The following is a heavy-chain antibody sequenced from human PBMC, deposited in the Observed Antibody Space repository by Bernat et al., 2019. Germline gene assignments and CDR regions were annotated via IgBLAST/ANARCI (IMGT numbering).Heavy chain of an antibody. D-gene: IGHD3-10*01. V-gene: IGHV4-59*08. CDR1: GDSITTYY. Sequence: QVQLQESGPGLVKPSETLSLTCTVSGDSITTYYWSWIRQPPGKGLEYIGYIYHSGSANYNPSLKSRVTISVDTSKNQFSLKLSSVTAADTAVYYCARIHYYGSGTIPPYFDYWGQGTLSPSPQ. CDR2: IYHSGSA. J-gene: IGHJ4*02. CDR3: ARIHYYGSGTIPPYFDY.